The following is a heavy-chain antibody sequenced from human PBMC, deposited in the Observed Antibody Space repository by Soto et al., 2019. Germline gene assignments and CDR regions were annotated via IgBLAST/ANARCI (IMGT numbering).Heavy chain of an antibody. J-gene: IGHJ6*02. V-gene: IGHV1-58*01. Sequence: SVKVSCKASGFTFTSSAVQWVRQARGQRLEWVGWIVVGSGNTNYAQKFQERVTITRDMSTSTAYMELSSLRSEDTAVYYCAARPVLRFLEWLLWGPYGMDVWGQGTTVTVSS. D-gene: IGHD3-3*01. CDR2: IVVGSGNT. CDR3: AARPVLRFLEWLLWGPYGMDV. CDR1: GFTFTSSA.